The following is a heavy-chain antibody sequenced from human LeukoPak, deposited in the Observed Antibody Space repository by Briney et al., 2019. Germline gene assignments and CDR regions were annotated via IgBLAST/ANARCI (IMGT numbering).Heavy chain of an antibody. D-gene: IGHD6-6*01. J-gene: IGHJ6*02. CDR1: GYTFTSYD. Sequence: GASVKVSCEASGYTFTSYDINWVRQATGQGLEWMGWMNPNNGNTGYAQKFQGRVTMTRNTSISTAYMELSSLRSEDTAVYYCARGGQLQTSYYYYYGMDVWGQGTTVTVSS. CDR2: MNPNNGNT. V-gene: IGHV1-8*01. CDR3: ARGGQLQTSYYYYYGMDV.